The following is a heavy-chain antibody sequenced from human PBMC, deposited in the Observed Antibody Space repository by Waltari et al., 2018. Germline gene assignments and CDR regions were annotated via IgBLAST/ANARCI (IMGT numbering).Heavy chain of an antibody. J-gene: IGHJ4*02. CDR3: ARELRFLEWSFDY. Sequence: QLQLQESGPGLVKPSETLSLTCTVSGGSISSSSYYWGWIRQPPGKGLEWIGSIYHSGSTYYNPSLKSRVTISVDTSKNQFSLKLSSVTAADTAVYYCARELRFLEWSFDYWGQGTLVTVSS. CDR1: GGSISSSSYY. V-gene: IGHV4-39*07. CDR2: IYHSGST. D-gene: IGHD3-3*01.